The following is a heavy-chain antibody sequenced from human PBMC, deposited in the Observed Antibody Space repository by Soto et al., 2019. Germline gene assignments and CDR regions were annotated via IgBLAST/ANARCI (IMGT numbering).Heavy chain of an antibody. CDR3: ARGGVRLLGGWFDP. V-gene: IGHV4-39*02. D-gene: IGHD3-16*01. CDR2: IYYSGST. J-gene: IGHJ5*02. Sequence: SETLSLTCSVSGGSVSIGSYYWGWIRQPPGKGLEWTGSIYYSGSTHYNPSLKSRVTISVDTSKNQFSLKLASVTAADTAVYYCARGGVRLLGGWFDPWGQGSLVTVSS. CDR1: GGSVSIGSYY.